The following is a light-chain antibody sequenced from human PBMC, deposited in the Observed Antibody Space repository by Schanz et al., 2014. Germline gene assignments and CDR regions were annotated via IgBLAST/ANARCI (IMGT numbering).Light chain of an antibody. CDR2: GNT. J-gene: IGLJ2*01. CDR1: SSNIGAGYD. CDR3: SAYTSSSTLV. Sequence: QSVLTQPPSVSGAPGQRVTISCTGSSSNIGAGYDVHWYQQLPGTAPKLLIYGNTNRPSGVPDRFSGSKSGTSASLAITGLQDEDEADYYCSAYTSSSTLVFGGGTKLTVL. V-gene: IGLV1-40*01.